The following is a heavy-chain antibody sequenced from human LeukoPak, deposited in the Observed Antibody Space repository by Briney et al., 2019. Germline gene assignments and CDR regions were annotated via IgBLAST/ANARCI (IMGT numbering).Heavy chain of an antibody. CDR3: ARDAAYDSSDNVAFDI. V-gene: IGHV4-38-2*02. J-gene: IGHJ3*02. CDR2: IYHSGST. D-gene: IGHD3-22*01. CDR1: GYSISSGYY. Sequence: PSETLSLTCAVSGYSISSGYYWGWIRQPPGKGLEWIGSIYHSGSTYYNPSLKSRVTISVDRSKNQFSLKLSSVTAADTAVYYCARDAAYDSSDNVAFDIWGQGTMVTVSS.